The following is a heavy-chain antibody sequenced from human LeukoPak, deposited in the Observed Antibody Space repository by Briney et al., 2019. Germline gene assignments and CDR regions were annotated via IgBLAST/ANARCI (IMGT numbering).Heavy chain of an antibody. D-gene: IGHD2-15*01. CDR3: AKAPVTSCRGAFCYPFDY. CDR2: MSSSDDGR. V-gene: IGHV3-23*01. J-gene: IGHJ4*02. CDR1: GFSFSSYA. Sequence: GGSLRLSCAASGFSFSSYAMNWVRQAPGKGLEWVSAMSSSDDGRYYAASVRGRFTISRDTSRSTLYLQMNSLRAEDAAVYYCAKAPVTSCRGAFCYPFDYWGQGTLVTVSS.